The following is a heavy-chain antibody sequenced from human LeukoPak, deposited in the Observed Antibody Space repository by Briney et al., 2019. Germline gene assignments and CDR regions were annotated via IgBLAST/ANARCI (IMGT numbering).Heavy chain of an antibody. D-gene: IGHD5-18*01. V-gene: IGHV5-51*01. CDR3: ARFPALGTAIYPFDY. CDR1: GYSFTSYW. Sequence: GEPLKISCKGSGYSFTSYWIDWVRQMPGKGLEWMGIIYPGDSDTRYSPSFQGQVTISADKSISTAYLQWSSLKASDTAIYYCARFPALGTAIYPFDYWGQGTLVTVSS. CDR2: IYPGDSDT. J-gene: IGHJ4*02.